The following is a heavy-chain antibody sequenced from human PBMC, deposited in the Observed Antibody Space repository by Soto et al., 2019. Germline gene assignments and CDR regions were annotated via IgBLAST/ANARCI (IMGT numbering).Heavy chain of an antibody. D-gene: IGHD2-8*01. V-gene: IGHV3-23*01. J-gene: IGHJ4*01. CDR3: AKDRWNRRLYSTLAY. Sequence: EVQLLESGGGLVQPGGSLRLSCAASGFTFSSYAMSWVRQAPGKGLEWVSAISGSGGSTYYAVSVKGRFTISRDNSKNTLYRQRNSLRAEDTAVYYCAKDRWNRRLYSTLAYWGHGTLVTVSS. CDR2: ISGSGGST. CDR1: GFTFSSYA.